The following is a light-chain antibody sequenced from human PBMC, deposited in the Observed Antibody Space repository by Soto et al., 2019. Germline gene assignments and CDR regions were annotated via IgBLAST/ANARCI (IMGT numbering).Light chain of an antibody. CDR3: QQYNNWPFS. CDR1: HYIYSN. V-gene: IGKV3-15*01. CDR2: RAS. J-gene: IGKJ5*01. Sequence: IVMTQSPATLSVSPGERATLSYTASHYIYSNVAWFQQRPGQDPRLLIYRASTRATGTKARLSGSGSGTEFTLTITSLQSEDFAVYFCQQYNNWPFSVGPGTRLEIK.